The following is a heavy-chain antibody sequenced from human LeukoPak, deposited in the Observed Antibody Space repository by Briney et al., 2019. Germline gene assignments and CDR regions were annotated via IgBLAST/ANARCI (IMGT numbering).Heavy chain of an antibody. D-gene: IGHD2-15*01. V-gene: IGHV3-48*03. J-gene: IGHJ4*02. CDR3: AKARKDCSSGTCYSRSFDY. CDR1: GFTFSSYE. CDR2: ISSSGSTI. Sequence: PGGSLRLSCAASGFTFSSYEMNWVRQAPGKGLEWVSYISSSGSTIYYADSVKGRFTISRDNAKNSLYLQMNSLRADDTAVYYCAKARKDCSSGTCYSRSFDYWGQGTLVTVSS.